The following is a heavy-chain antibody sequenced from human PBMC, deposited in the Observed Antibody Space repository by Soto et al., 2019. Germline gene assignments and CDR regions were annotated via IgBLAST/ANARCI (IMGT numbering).Heavy chain of an antibody. CDR2: VFSSGTT. V-gene: IGHV4-30-4*01. CDR1: GDSISSGNKY. Sequence: VQLRESGPGLVKPSQTLSLTCTVSGDSISSGNKYWSWIRQPPGKGLEWIGYVFSSGTTYYNPSLKGRVSISLDASENQFSLKFASVTDADSAVYYCARVPSPFDYYYAMDVWGQVTTVTVSS. D-gene: IGHD3-16*01. CDR3: ARVPSPFDYYYAMDV. J-gene: IGHJ6*02.